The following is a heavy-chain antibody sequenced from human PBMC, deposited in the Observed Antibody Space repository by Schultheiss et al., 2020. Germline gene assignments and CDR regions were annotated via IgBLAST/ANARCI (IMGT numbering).Heavy chain of an antibody. Sequence: GGSLRLSCAASGFPFSTYWMSWVRQAPGKGLEWVANIKQDGSEKYYVDSVKGRFTISRDNAKNSLYLLMNSLRAEDTAVYYCARGKSLSPDSNWYFDLWGSGTLVTVSS. D-gene: IGHD3-22*01. CDR3: ARGKSLSPDSNWYFDL. J-gene: IGHJ2*01. CDR1: GFPFSTYW. V-gene: IGHV3-7*03. CDR2: IKQDGSEK.